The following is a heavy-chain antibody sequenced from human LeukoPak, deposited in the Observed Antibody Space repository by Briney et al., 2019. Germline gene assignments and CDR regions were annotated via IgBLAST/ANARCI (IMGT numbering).Heavy chain of an antibody. Sequence: GGSLRLSCTVSGFTFCSYAMSWVRQAPGKGLGWVSVICGSGGSTYSSDSVKGRFTTSRDTTKNTLYLQMSSLRAEANAVYYSGPSAPRIVGASKGLSDWGQGTLVTVSS. J-gene: IGHJ4*02. V-gene: IGHV3-23*01. CDR3: GPSAPRIVGASKGLSD. CDR1: GFTFCSYA. D-gene: IGHD1-26*01. CDR2: ICGSGGST.